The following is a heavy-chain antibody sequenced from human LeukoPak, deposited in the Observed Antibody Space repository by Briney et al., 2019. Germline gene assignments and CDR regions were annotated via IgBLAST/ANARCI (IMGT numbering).Heavy chain of an antibody. D-gene: IGHD3-16*02. V-gene: IGHV4-34*01. CDR1: GGSFSGYY. Sequence: SETLSLTCAVYGGSFSGYYWSWIRQPPGKGLEWIGEINHSGSTNYNPSLKSRVTISVDTSKNQFSLKLSSVTAADTAVYYCAREAFDYVWGSYRYTLLDYWGQGTLVTVSS. CDR3: AREAFDYVWGSYRYTLLDY. J-gene: IGHJ4*02. CDR2: INHSGST.